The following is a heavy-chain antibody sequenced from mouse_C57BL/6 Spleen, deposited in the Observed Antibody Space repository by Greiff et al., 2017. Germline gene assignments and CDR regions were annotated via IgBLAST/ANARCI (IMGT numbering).Heavy chain of an antibody. CDR2: IDPSDSYT. CDR3: ARSDYYGSTLRFAY. CDR1: GYTFTSYW. D-gene: IGHD1-1*01. Sequence: QVQLQQPGAELVMPGASVKLSCKASGYTFTSYWMHWVKQRPGQGLEWIGEIDPSDSYTNYNQKFKGKSTLTVDKSSSTAYMQLSSLTSEDSAVYYCARSDYYGSTLRFAYWGQGTLVTVSA. J-gene: IGHJ3*01. V-gene: IGHV1-69*01.